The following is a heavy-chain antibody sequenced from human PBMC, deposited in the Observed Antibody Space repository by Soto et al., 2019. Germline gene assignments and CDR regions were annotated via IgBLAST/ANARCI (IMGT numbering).Heavy chain of an antibody. Sequence: QVQLVQSGAEVKKPGASVKVSCKASGYTFTSYGISWVRQAPGQGLEWMGWISAYNGNTNYAQKLQGRVTMTTDKSTRTAYMELRSLRSDDTAVYYCARDRDYGDYNYYYYGMDVWGQGTTVTVSS. D-gene: IGHD4-17*01. V-gene: IGHV1-18*04. CDR3: ARDRDYGDYNYYYYGMDV. CDR2: ISAYNGNT. CDR1: GYTFTSYG. J-gene: IGHJ6*02.